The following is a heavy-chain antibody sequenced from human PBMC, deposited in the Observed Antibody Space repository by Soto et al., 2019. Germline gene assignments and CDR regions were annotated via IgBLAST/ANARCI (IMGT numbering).Heavy chain of an antibody. CDR3: ARGGWLQFPYYFDY. CDR1: GGSISSGGYY. Sequence: QVQLQESGPGLVKPSQTLSLTCTVSGGSISSGGYYWSWIRQHPGKGLEWIGYIYYSGSTYYNPSLKSRVTISVDTSKTQFSLKLSSVTAADTAVYYCARGGWLQFPYYFDYWGQGTLVTVSS. CDR2: IYYSGST. D-gene: IGHD5-12*01. J-gene: IGHJ4*02. V-gene: IGHV4-31*03.